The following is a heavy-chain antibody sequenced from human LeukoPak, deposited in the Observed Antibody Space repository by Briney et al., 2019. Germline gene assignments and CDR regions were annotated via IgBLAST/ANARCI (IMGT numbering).Heavy chain of an antibody. Sequence: SVKVSCKASGGTFSTYAISWVRQAPGQGLEWMGGIIPIFGTANYAQKFQGRVTITADESTSAAYMELSSLRSEDTAVYYCARGGGVGAISNYFDYWGQGTLVTVSS. CDR1: GGTFSTYA. J-gene: IGHJ4*02. CDR2: IIPIFGTA. V-gene: IGHV1-69*13. D-gene: IGHD1-26*01. CDR3: ARGGGVGAISNYFDY.